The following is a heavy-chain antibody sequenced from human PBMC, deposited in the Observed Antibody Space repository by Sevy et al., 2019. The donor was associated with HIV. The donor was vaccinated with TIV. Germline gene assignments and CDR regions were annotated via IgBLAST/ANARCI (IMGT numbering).Heavy chain of an antibody. J-gene: IGHJ4*02. CDR1: GFTFDNYA. V-gene: IGHV3-23*01. Sequence: GESLKISCAASGFTFDNYAMTWVRQTPGKGLEWVSTLDNSGDNTYNADSVKGRFTISRDNSKNTRYLQMDSLRAEDTAIYYCAKAGGGWNYFDYSGQGTLVTVSS. CDR3: AKAGGGWNYFDY. D-gene: IGHD6-19*01. CDR2: LDNSGDNT.